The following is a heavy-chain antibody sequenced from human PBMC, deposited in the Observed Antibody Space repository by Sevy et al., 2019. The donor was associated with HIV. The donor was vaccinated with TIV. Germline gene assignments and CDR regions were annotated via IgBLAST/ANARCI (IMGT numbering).Heavy chain of an antibody. Sequence: SETLSLTCTVSGGSISSGFYYWNWIRQPAGKKLEWIGRFYTNGGTDYTPSREGRVTISVDTSKNQFSLNLRSVTAADTAVYYCARGESNGYFGPYFDFWGQGTLVTVSS. D-gene: IGHD3-22*01. CDR2: FYTNGGT. CDR1: GGSISSGFYY. V-gene: IGHV4-61*02. CDR3: ARGESNGYFGPYFDF. J-gene: IGHJ4*02.